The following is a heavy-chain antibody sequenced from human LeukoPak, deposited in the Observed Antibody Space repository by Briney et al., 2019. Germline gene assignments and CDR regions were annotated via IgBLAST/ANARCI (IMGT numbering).Heavy chain of an antibody. D-gene: IGHD3-16*01. J-gene: IGHJ4*02. CDR2: ISYDGGDK. CDR3: VKEGVEYSYSYGDY. CDR1: GFSFNNYA. V-gene: IGHV3-30*18. Sequence: GGSLRLSCAASGFSFNNYAMYWVRQAPGKGLEWVALISYDGGDKYYAESMKGRITISRDNAENTLYLQMNNLRPDDTAFYFCVKEGVEYSYSYGDYWGQGTLVTVSS.